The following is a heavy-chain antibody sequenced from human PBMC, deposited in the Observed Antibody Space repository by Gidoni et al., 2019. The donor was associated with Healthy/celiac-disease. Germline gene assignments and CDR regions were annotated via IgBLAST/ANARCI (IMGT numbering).Heavy chain of an antibody. CDR3: ATGGDTMIVVDQGDAFDI. J-gene: IGHJ3*02. D-gene: IGHD3-22*01. CDR2: FDPEDGET. Sequence: QVQLVQSGAEVKKPGASVKVSCKVSGYTLTALSMHWVRQAPGKGLEWMGGFDPEDGETIYAQKFQGRVTMTEDTSTDTAYMELSSLRSEDTAVYYCATGGDTMIVVDQGDAFDIWGQGTMVTVSS. CDR1: GYTLTALS. V-gene: IGHV1-24*01.